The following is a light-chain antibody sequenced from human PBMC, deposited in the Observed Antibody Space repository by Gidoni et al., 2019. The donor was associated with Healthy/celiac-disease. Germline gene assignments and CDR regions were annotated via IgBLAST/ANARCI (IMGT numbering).Light chain of an antibody. J-gene: IGLJ3*02. CDR1: ALPNQY. CDR2: KDS. Sequence: SYELPQPPSVSVSPGQTARITCSGDALPNQYAYWYQQKPGQAPVLVIYKDSERPSGIPERFSGASSGTTVTLTISRVQAEDEADYYCQSADSSGTYWVFGGGTKLTVL. V-gene: IGLV3-25*03. CDR3: QSADSSGTYWV.